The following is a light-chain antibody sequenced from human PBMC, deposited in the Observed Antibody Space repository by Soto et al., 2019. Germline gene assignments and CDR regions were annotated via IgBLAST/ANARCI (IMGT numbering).Light chain of an antibody. V-gene: IGKV3-15*01. J-gene: IGKJ1*01. CDR3: QHYNNWPWT. CDR2: GAS. Sequence: EVVMTQSPATLSVSPGERATLSCRASQSVGTNLAWYQHKPGHTPRLLIHGASTRATAIPARFDGSGSGTDFTLTISSLQSEDFAVYYCQHYNNWPWTFGQGTKVEIK. CDR1: QSVGTN.